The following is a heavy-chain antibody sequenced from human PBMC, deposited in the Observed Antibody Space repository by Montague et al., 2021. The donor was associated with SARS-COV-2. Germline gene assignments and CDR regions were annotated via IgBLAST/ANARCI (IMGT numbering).Heavy chain of an antibody. CDR2: IYTSGST. V-gene: IGHV4-61*02. CDR3: ARESLHLTGYYNDYFDY. Sequence: TLSLTCTVSGGSISSGSYYWNWIRQPAGKGLEWIGRIYTSGSTNYNPSHKSRVTISVDTSKNQFSLKLSSVTAADTAAYYCARESLHLTGYYNDYFDYWGQGTLVTVSS. CDR1: GGSISSGSYY. D-gene: IGHD3-9*01. J-gene: IGHJ4*02.